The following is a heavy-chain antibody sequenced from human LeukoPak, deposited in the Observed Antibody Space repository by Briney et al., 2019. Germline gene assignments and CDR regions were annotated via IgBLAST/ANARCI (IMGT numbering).Heavy chain of an antibody. Sequence: ASVKVSCKTSGYTFASYYIHWVRQAPGQGLEWMGIINPSGGSTSYAQKFQGRVTMTRDTSTSTVYMYLSSLRSEDTAVYYCARDSLYGVVDYWGQGTLVTVSS. CDR3: ARDSLYGVVDY. J-gene: IGHJ4*02. D-gene: IGHD4-17*01. V-gene: IGHV1-46*01. CDR2: INPSGGST. CDR1: GYTFASYY.